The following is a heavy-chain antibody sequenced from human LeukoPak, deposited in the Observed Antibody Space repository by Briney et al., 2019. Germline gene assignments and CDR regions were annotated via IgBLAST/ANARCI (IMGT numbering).Heavy chain of an antibody. V-gene: IGHV3-66*01. Sequence: GGSLRLSCAASGFTVSNNHMSWVRQAPGKGLEWVSVISSGGTMYYADSVKGRFTISRDNSKNTLYLQMNTLRVEDTAVYHCARDLAYYGAGKQNYWGQGALVTVSS. CDR1: GFTVSNNH. J-gene: IGHJ4*02. CDR2: ISSGGTM. D-gene: IGHD3-10*01. CDR3: ARDLAYYGAGKQNY.